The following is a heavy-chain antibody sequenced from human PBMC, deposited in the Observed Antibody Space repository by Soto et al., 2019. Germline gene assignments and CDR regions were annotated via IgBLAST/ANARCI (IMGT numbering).Heavy chain of an antibody. D-gene: IGHD5-12*01. Sequence: SVKVSCTSSGGSFSNFGIGLVRQAPGQGLEWMGGIVPVFGRPNYAQRFRGRLTITADESTSTGYMELISLRSDDTAVYYCAREGSGYNFWGQGTQVTVSS. CDR1: GGSFSNFG. CDR2: IVPVFGRP. CDR3: AREGSGYNF. J-gene: IGHJ4*02. V-gene: IGHV1-69*13.